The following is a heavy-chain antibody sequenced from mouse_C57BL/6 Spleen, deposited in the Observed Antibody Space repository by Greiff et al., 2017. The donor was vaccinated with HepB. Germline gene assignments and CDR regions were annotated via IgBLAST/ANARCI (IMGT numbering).Heavy chain of an antibody. D-gene: IGHD1-1*01. V-gene: IGHV1-50*01. Sequence: VQLQQPGAELVKPGASVKLSCKASGYTFTSYWMQWVKQRPGQGLEWIGEIDPSDSYTNYNQKFKGKATLTVDTSSSTAYMQLSSLTSEDSAVYYCARKGYYYGSSYPSMDYWGQGTSVTVSS. CDR2: IDPSDSYT. CDR1: GYTFTSYW. J-gene: IGHJ4*01. CDR3: ARKGYYYGSSYPSMDY.